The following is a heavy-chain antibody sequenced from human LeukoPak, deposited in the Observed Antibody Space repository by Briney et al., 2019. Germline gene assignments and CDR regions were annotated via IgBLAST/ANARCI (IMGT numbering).Heavy chain of an antibody. D-gene: IGHD3-10*01. CDR2: TYYRSKWYN. Sequence: SQTLSLTCAISGDSVSSNSAAWNWIRQSPSRGLEWLGRTYYRSKWYNDYAVSVKSRITINPDTSKNQFSLQLNSVTPEDTAVYYCARVSWGRVTMVRGVNYYYYYMDVWGKGTTVTISS. CDR3: ARVSWGRVTMVRGVNYYYYYMDV. CDR1: GDSVSSNSAA. V-gene: IGHV6-1*01. J-gene: IGHJ6*03.